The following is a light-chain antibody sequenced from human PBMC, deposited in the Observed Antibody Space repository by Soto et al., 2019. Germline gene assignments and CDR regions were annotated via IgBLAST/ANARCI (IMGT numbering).Light chain of an antibody. Sequence: QSALTQPASVSGSPGQSITISCTGTSSDVGGYNYVSWYQQHPGKAPKLIIYEVSNRPSGVSNRFSGSKSGNTASLTISGLQAEDEADYYFSSYTSKSTGVFGTGTKLTVL. V-gene: IGLV2-14*01. J-gene: IGLJ1*01. CDR2: EVS. CDR3: SSYTSKSTGV. CDR1: SSDVGGYNY.